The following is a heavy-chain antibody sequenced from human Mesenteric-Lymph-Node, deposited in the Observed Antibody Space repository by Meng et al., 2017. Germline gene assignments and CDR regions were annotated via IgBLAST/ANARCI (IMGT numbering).Heavy chain of an antibody. D-gene: IGHD2-2*01. V-gene: IGHV4-30-4*01. J-gene: IGHJ4*02. CDR2: MDYRGST. CDR3: ARGELLWDY. CDR1: GDSISRGEYF. Sequence: QVPLTESGPGLVNPSQTLSLTCTVSGDSISRGEYFWSWIRQPPGKGLEWIGYMDYRGSTFYNPSLKSRVTISVDTSKNQFSLKLSSVTAADTAVYFCARGELLWDYWGQGTLVTVSS.